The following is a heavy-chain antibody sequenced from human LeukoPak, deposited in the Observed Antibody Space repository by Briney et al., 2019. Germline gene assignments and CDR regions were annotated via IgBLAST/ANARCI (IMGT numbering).Heavy chain of an antibody. CDR1: GFTVSSNY. D-gene: IGHD6-13*01. Sequence: PGGSLRLSCAASGFTVSSNYMSWVRQAPGKGLEWVSVIYSGGSTYYADSVKGRFTISRDNSKNTLYLQMNSLRAEDTAVYYCARQAAGGWFDPWGQGTLVTVSS. J-gene: IGHJ5*02. CDR2: IYSGGST. V-gene: IGHV3-66*04. CDR3: ARQAAGGWFDP.